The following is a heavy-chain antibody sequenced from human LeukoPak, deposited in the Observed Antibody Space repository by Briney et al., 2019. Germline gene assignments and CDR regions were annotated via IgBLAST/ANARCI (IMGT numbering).Heavy chain of an antibody. D-gene: IGHD5-18*01. Sequence: GGSLRLSCATSGFTFSSYSLNWVRQAPGKGLEWVSCISGSSNYIYYADSVKGRFTISRDNAKNSLHLQMNSLRAKDTAVYYCARESSGYSYGYPDYWGQGTLVTVSS. V-gene: IGHV3-21*01. CDR3: ARESSGYSYGYPDY. CDR2: ISGSSNYI. J-gene: IGHJ4*02. CDR1: GFTFSSYS.